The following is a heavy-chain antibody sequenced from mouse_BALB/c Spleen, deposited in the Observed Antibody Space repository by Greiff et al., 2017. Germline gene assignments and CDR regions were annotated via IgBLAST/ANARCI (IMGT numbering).Heavy chain of an antibody. D-gene: IGHD1-1*02. CDR3: ARDYAAMDY. CDR2: IDPSDSYT. Sequence: QVQLQQPGAELVKPGASVKMSCKASGYTFTSYWMHWVKQRPGQGLEWIGVIDPSDSYTSYNQKFKGKATLTVDTSSSTAYMQLSSLTSEDSAVYFCARDYAAMDYWGQGTSVTVSS. J-gene: IGHJ4*01. V-gene: IGHV1-59*01. CDR1: GYTFTSYW.